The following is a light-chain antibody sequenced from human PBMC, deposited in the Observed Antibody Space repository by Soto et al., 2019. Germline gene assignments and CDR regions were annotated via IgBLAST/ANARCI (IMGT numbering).Light chain of an antibody. J-gene: IGKJ1*01. Sequence: EIVLTQSPGTLSLSPGERATLSCRASQTVTSNFLAWYQQNPGQDPRILIYGASSRATGIPDRFSGSGSGTHFTLTIASLEPEDFAVYSCQQYAASPFTFGQGTKVEIK. CDR3: QQYAASPFT. CDR1: QTVTSNF. CDR2: GAS. V-gene: IGKV3-20*01.